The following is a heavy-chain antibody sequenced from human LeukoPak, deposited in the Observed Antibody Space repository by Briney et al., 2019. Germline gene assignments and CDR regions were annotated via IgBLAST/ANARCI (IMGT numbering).Heavy chain of an antibody. Sequence: GSLRLSCAASGFTFSSYSMNWVRQAPGKGLEWVSVIYSGGSTYYADSVKGRFTISRDNSKNTLYLQMNSLRAEDTAVYYCARFSGGSGPFDYWGQGTLVTVSS. D-gene: IGHD3-10*01. CDR2: IYSGGST. CDR3: ARFSGGSGPFDY. CDR1: GFTFSSYS. V-gene: IGHV3-66*01. J-gene: IGHJ4*02.